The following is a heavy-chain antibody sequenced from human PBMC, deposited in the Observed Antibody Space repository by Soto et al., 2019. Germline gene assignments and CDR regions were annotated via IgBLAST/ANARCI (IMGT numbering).Heavy chain of an antibody. J-gene: IGHJ4*02. CDR2: IIPFFGTA. CDR3: ARTAPMDAGDKYYYDF. CDR1: GGTFSTFG. D-gene: IGHD3-16*01. V-gene: IGHV1-69*13. Sequence: VKVSCKTSGGTFSTFGISWVRQAPGQGLEWMGGIIPFFGTAEYSQKFEDRITITADESTNTVYMDLRSLTSEDTAIYYCARTAPMDAGDKYYYDFWGQGALVTVSS.